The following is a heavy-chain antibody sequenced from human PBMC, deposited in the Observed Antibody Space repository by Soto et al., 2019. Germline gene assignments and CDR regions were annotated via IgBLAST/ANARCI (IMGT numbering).Heavy chain of an antibody. D-gene: IGHD1-26*01. Sequence: QVQLQESGPGLVKPSQTLSLTCTVSGGSISSGGYYWSWIRQHPGKGLEWIGYIYYSGSTYYKPSLRRRVTISVDTSKNQFSLKLSSVTAATTAVYYCAREGGIVGATAADYWGQGTLVTVSS. V-gene: IGHV4-31*03. CDR3: AREGGIVGATAADY. J-gene: IGHJ4*02. CDR2: IYYSGST. CDR1: GGSISSGGYY.